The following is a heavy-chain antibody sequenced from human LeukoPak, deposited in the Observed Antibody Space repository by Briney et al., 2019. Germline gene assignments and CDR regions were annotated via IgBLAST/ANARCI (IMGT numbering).Heavy chain of an antibody. CDR1: GYTFTGYY. D-gene: IGHD3-3*01. CDR2: INPNSCGT. CDR3: ARWAVPGIFGVAAKGSFDY. V-gene: IGHV1-2*02. Sequence: ASVKVSCKASGYTFTGYYMHWVRQAPGQVLEWMGWINPNSCGTNYAQKFQGRVTMTRDTSISTAYMELSRLRSDDTAVYYCARWAVPGIFGVAAKGSFDYWGQGTLVTVSS. J-gene: IGHJ4*02.